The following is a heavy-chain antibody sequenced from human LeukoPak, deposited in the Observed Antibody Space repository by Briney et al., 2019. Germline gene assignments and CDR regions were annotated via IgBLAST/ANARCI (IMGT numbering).Heavy chain of an antibody. CDR3: AKALMVDSHPNY. CDR2: IRFDGSNK. V-gene: IGHV3-30*02. D-gene: IGHD2-15*01. CDR1: GFTFSSYG. Sequence: GGSLRLSCAASGFTFSSYGMHWGRQAPGKGLAEVAFIRFDGSNKYYADSVKGRFTISRDNSKNTLYLQMNSLRAEDTAVYYCAKALMVDSHPNYWGQGTLVTVSS. J-gene: IGHJ4*02.